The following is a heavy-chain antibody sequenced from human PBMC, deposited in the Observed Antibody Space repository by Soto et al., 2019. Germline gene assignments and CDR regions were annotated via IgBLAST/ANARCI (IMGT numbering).Heavy chain of an antibody. CDR2: INHSGST. CDR3: DVAGENFDY. CDR1: GGSFNSFY. J-gene: IGHJ4*02. D-gene: IGHD6-19*01. Sequence: QVQLQQWGAGLLKPSETLSLTCAVYGGSFNSFYWGWIRQSPGKGLEWIGEINHSGSTNYNPSFKSRVTVSADTSKQQFSLNLSSVTAADTAVYYCDVAGENFDYWGQGALVTVSS. V-gene: IGHV4-34*01.